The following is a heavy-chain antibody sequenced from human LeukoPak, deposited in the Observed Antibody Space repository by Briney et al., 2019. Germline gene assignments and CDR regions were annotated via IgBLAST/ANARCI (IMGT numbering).Heavy chain of an antibody. CDR2: IYTNGDT. CDR1: GGSFSRVGYF. D-gene: IGHD4-17*01. J-gene: IGHJ4*02. Sequence: PSETLSLTCTVSGGSFSRVGYFWSGIRQPARKGLEWIGRIYTNGDTNYNPSLKSRVTMSVDTSTNQFSLKLSSVTAADTAVYYCARERRDDYVSFDYWGQGTLVSVSS. CDR3: ARERRDDYVSFDY. V-gene: IGHV4-61*02.